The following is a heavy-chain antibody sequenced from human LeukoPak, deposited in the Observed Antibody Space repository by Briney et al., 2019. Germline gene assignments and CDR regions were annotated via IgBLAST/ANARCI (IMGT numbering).Heavy chain of an antibody. J-gene: IGHJ4*02. CDR1: GFIFTNYF. V-gene: IGHV3-7*01. CDR2: IKHDGSEK. Sequence: GGSLRLSCAASGFIFTNYFMSWVRQAPGKGLEWVASIKHDGSEKYYVDSVRGQFTISRDNTMNSLYLQMSSLRAEDTAVYYCATDRGWRTSGYYLYYFEYWGQGTLVTFPS. D-gene: IGHD3-3*01. CDR3: ATDRGWRTSGYYLYYFEY.